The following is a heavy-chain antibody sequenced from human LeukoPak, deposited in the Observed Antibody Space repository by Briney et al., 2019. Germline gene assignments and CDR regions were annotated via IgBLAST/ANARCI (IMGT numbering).Heavy chain of an antibody. CDR3: ARDTGRAFDI. CDR2: VKSDASST. V-gene: IGHV3-74*01. D-gene: IGHD4-17*01. Sequence: GGSLRLSCAASGFTFSGYWVYWVRQAPGKGLVWFSGVKSDASSTYYADSVKGRFTISRDNAKNTLSLQMNSLRAEDTAVYYCARDTGRAFDIWGQGTMVTVSS. J-gene: IGHJ3*02. CDR1: GFTFSGYW.